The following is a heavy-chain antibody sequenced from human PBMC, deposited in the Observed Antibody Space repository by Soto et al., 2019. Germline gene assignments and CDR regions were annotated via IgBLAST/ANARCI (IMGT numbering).Heavy chain of an antibody. D-gene: IGHD2-2*01. Sequence: PSETLSLTCTVSGGSISSYYWSWIRQPAGKGLEWIGRIYTSGSTNYNPSLKSRVTMSVDTSKNQFSLKLNSVTAADTAVYYCARVVGCSSTSCSTYNWFDPWGQGTLVTVSS. CDR2: IYTSGST. CDR3: ARVVGCSSTSCSTYNWFDP. V-gene: IGHV4-4*07. J-gene: IGHJ5*02. CDR1: GGSISSYY.